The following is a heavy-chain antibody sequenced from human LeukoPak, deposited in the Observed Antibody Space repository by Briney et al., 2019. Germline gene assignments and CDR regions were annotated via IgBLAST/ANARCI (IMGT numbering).Heavy chain of an antibody. Sequence: ASVKVSCKASGYTFTGYYMHWVRQAPGQGLEWMGWINPNSGGTNYAQKFQGRVTMTRDTSISTAYMELSRLRSDDTAVYYCASIAGWEPWGYYYYMDVWGKGTTVTVSS. J-gene: IGHJ6*03. CDR3: ASIAGWEPWGYYYYMDV. CDR1: GYTFTGYY. CDR2: INPNSGGT. V-gene: IGHV1-2*02. D-gene: IGHD1-26*01.